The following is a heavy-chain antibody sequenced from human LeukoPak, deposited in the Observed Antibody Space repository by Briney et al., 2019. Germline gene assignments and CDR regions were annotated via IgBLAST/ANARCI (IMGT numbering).Heavy chain of an antibody. CDR1: GYTFTGYY. D-gene: IGHD3-22*01. J-gene: IGHJ4*02. CDR2: INPNSGGT. V-gene: IGHV1-2*02. CDR3: ARVRYDDSSDYDY. Sequence: ASVKVSCKASGYTFTGYYMHWVRQAPGQGLEWMGSINPNSGGTNYAQKFQGRVTMTRDTSISTAYMELSRLRSDDTAVYYCARVRYDDSSDYDYWGQGTLVTVSS.